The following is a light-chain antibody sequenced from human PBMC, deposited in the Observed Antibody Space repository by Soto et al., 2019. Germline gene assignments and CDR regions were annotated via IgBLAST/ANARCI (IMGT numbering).Light chain of an antibody. V-gene: IGKV3-20*01. CDR1: QSFTTRQ. CDR3: QQYASSPRT. CDR2: GAS. J-gene: IGKJ1*01. Sequence: EIVLTQSPGTLSLSPGDRATLFCRASQSFTTRQLAWYQQRPGQAPRVLIFGASRRATGIPDRFSGSGSGTDFTLTISRLEPEDSAVYYCQQYASSPRTFGQGNTVEIK.